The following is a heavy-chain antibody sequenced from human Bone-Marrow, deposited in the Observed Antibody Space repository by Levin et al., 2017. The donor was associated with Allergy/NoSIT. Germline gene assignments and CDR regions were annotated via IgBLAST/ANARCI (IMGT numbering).Heavy chain of an antibody. CDR3: VSKSIV. CDR2: INGDGRST. V-gene: IGHV3-74*01. J-gene: IGHJ4*02. D-gene: IGHD3-16*02. Sequence: GGSLRLSCAASGFTFRSYWMHWVRQVPGKGLVWVSRINGDGRSTSYADSVKGRFTISRDNAKNTLDLQMNSLRAEDTAVYYCVSKSIVWGQGALVTVSS. CDR1: GFTFRSYW.